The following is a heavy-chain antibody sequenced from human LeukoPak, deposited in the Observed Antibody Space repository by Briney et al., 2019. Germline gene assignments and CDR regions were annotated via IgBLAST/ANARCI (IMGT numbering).Heavy chain of an antibody. Sequence: PGGSLRLSCAASDFSFITYAMSWVRQAPGKGLEWVSTISGVGDATYYADSVKGRFTISRDNSKNTLYLQMGSLRAEDMAVYYCARGGVEMAMGAFDIWGQGTMVTVSS. CDR2: ISGVGDAT. CDR1: DFSFITYA. V-gene: IGHV3-23*01. CDR3: ARGGVEMAMGAFDI. J-gene: IGHJ3*02. D-gene: IGHD5-24*01.